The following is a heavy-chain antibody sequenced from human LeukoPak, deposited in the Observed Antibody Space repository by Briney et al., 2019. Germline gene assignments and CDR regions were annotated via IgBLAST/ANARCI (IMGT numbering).Heavy chain of an antibody. CDR1: DGSISSGSDY. D-gene: IGHD4-17*01. CDR3: ARELYDYAYYYYYMDV. J-gene: IGHJ6*03. CDR2: IYTSGST. Sequence: SQTLSLTCTVSDGSISSGSDYWSWIRQPAGKGLEWIGRIYTSGSTNYNPSLKSRVTISVDTSKNQFSLKLSSVTAADTAVYYCARELYDYAYYYYYMDVWGKGTTVTVSS. V-gene: IGHV4-61*02.